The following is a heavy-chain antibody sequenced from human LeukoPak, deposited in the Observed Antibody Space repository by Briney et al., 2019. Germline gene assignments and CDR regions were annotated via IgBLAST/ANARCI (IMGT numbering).Heavy chain of an antibody. Sequence: GGSLRLSCAASGFTFSSYAMSWVRQAPGKGLEWVSAISGSGGSTYYADSVKGRFTISRDNSKNTLYLQMNCLRAEDTAVYYCAKDLLLRYPSRDASDIWGQGTMVTVSS. CDR2: ISGSGGST. J-gene: IGHJ3*02. D-gene: IGHD3-9*01. CDR1: GFTFSSYA. V-gene: IGHV3-23*01. CDR3: AKDLLLRYPSRDASDI.